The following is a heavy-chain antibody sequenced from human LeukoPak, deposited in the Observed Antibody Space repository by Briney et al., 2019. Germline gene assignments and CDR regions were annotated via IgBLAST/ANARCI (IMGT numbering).Heavy chain of an antibody. J-gene: IGHJ4*02. V-gene: IGHV1-46*01. D-gene: IGHD6-13*01. Sequence: ASVKVSCKASGYTFTDYYMHWVRQAPGQGLEWMGIINPSGGSTSYAQKFQGRVTMTRDTSTSTVYMELSSLRSEDTAVYYCARDRGQLEYFDYWGQGTLVTVSS. CDR2: INPSGGST. CDR1: GYTFTDYY. CDR3: ARDRGQLEYFDY.